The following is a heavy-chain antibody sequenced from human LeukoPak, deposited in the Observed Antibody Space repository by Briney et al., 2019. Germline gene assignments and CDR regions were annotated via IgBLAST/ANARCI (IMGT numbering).Heavy chain of an antibody. CDR2: ISYDGSNK. J-gene: IGHJ4*02. CDR1: GFTFSSYA. CDR3: ARETRRYCSSTSCYYFDY. V-gene: IGHV3-30-3*01. Sequence: GGSLRLSCAASGFTFSSYAMHWVRQAPGKGLEWVAVISYDGSNKYYADSVKGRFTISRDNSKNTLYLQMNSLRAEDTAVYYCARETRRYCSSTSCYYFDYWGQGTLVTVSS. D-gene: IGHD2-2*01.